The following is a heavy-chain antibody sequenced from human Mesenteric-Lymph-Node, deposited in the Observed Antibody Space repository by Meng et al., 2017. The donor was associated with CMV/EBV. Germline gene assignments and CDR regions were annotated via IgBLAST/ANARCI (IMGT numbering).Heavy chain of an antibody. D-gene: IGHD3-16*01. CDR1: GFTFSSYW. Sequence: GGSLRLSCAASGFTFSSYWMHWVRQAPGKGLVWVSRINSDGSSTSYADSVKGRFTISRDNAKNTLYLQMNSLRPEDTAVYYCAKGYLGGVYYGMDVWGQGTTVTVSS. CDR2: INSDGSST. V-gene: IGHV3-74*01. CDR3: AKGYLGGVYYGMDV. J-gene: IGHJ6*02.